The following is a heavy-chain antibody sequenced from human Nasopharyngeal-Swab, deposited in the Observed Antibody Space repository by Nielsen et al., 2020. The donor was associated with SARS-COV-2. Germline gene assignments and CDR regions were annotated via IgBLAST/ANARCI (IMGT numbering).Heavy chain of an antibody. D-gene: IGHD3-3*01. Sequence: GGSLRLSCAASGFTFNNYNFNWVRQAPGKGPEWVSSTSSSSSYIYYADSVKGRFTISRDNAKNSLYLQMNSLRAEDTAVYYCARDGLDYDFWSAYFMDVWGQGTTVTVSS. V-gene: IGHV3-21*01. CDR2: TSSSSSYI. CDR3: ARDGLDYDFWSAYFMDV. J-gene: IGHJ6*02. CDR1: GFTFNNYN.